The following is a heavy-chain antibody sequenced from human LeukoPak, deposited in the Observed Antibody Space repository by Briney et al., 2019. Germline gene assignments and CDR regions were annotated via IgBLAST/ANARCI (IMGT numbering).Heavy chain of an antibody. CDR3: AKGFRSGWYLDYFDY. CDR1: GFTLSTYP. V-gene: IGHV3-23*01. Sequence: GGPLSPPFAPPGFTLSTYPLSWVRQAPGKGLSWVSAISGSGGSTYYADSVKGRFTISRDNSKNTLYLQMNSLRAEDTAVYYCAKGFRSGWYLDYFDYWGQGTLVTVSS. CDR2: ISGSGGST. D-gene: IGHD6-19*01. J-gene: IGHJ4*02.